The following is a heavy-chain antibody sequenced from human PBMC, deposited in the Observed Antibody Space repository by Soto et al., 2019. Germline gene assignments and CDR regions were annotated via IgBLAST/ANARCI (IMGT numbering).Heavy chain of an antibody. V-gene: IGHV3-33*01. CDR2: IWYDGSNK. Sequence: GGSLRLSCAASGFTFSSYGMHWVRQAPGKGLEWVAVIWYDGSNKYYADSVKGRFTISRDNSKNTLYLQMNSLRAEDTAVYYCAREGEVVPAASEYYFDYWGQGTLVTVSS. D-gene: IGHD2-2*01. CDR3: AREGEVVPAASEYYFDY. CDR1: GFTFSSYG. J-gene: IGHJ4*02.